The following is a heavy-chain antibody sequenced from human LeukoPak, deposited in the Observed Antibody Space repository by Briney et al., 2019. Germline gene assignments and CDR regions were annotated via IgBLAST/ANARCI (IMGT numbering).Heavy chain of an antibody. CDR3: ARAKQGLGRVWVPEVYYFDC. V-gene: IGHV3-33*01. D-gene: IGHD1-26*01. CDR1: GFTFSSYG. CDR2: IWYDGSNE. J-gene: IGHJ4*02. Sequence: GGSLRLSCAASGFTFSSYGMHWVRQAPGKGLEWVAVIWYDGSNEYYADSVKGRFTISRDNSKNTLYLQMNSLRAEDTAVYYCARAKQGLGRVWVPEVYYFDCWGQGTLVTVPS.